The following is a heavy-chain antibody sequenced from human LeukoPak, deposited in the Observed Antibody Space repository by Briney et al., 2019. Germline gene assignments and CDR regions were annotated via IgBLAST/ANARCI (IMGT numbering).Heavy chain of an antibody. Sequence: PSQTLSLTCTVSGGSLSSGNYYWSWIRQPAGTGLEWIGHIYTSESTNYNPSLKSRVTISIDTSKNQFSLNLSSVTAADTAMYYCARGPTYYGSGSIDYWGQGTLVTVSS. CDR1: GGSLSSGNYY. J-gene: IGHJ4*02. CDR3: ARGPTYYGSGSIDY. CDR2: IYTSEST. D-gene: IGHD3-10*01. V-gene: IGHV4-61*09.